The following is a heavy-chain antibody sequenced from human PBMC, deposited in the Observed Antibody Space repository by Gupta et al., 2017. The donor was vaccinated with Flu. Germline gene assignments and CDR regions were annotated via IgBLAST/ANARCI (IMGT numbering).Heavy chain of an antibody. J-gene: IGHJ6*02. Sequence: QLQLQESGPGLVKPSETLSLTCTVSGGSISSSSYYWGWIRQPPGKGLEWIGSIYYSGSTYYNPSLKSRVTISVDTSKNQFSLKLSSVTAADTAVYYCAGGNTYYYDIPPRLYYYGMDVWGQGTTVTVSS. CDR3: AGGNTYYYDIPPRLYYYGMDV. D-gene: IGHD3-22*01. CDR2: IYYSGST. CDR1: GGSISSSSYY. V-gene: IGHV4-39*01.